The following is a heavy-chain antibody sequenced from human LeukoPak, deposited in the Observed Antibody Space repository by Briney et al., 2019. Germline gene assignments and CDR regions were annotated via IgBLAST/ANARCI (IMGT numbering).Heavy chain of an antibody. V-gene: IGHV4-39*01. J-gene: IGHJ6*03. Sequence: SETLSLTCTVSGGSISSSSYYWGWIRQPPGKGLEWIGSIYYSGSTYYNPSLKSRVTISVDTSKNQFSLKLSSVTAADTAVYYCARRGAAAAGPQTYYYYYMDVWGKGTTVTISS. D-gene: IGHD6-13*01. CDR2: IYYSGST. CDR1: GGSISSSSYY. CDR3: ARRGAAAAGPQTYYYYYMDV.